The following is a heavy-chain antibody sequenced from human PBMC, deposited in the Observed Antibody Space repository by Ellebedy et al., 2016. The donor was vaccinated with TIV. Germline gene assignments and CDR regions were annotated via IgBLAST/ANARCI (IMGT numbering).Heavy chain of an antibody. CDR2: ITPILGVT. J-gene: IGHJ4*02. V-gene: IGHV1-69*04. Sequence: AASVKVSCKASGGTFSNYAFNWVLQAPGQGLEWMGRITPILGVTEYARNFQGRLTFTADKYTTTAYMELWSLRSEDTAVYYCARWGGSSGRFQGPYDFWGQGTLVAVSS. CDR3: ARWGGSSGRFQGPYDF. CDR1: GGTFSNYA. D-gene: IGHD1-26*01.